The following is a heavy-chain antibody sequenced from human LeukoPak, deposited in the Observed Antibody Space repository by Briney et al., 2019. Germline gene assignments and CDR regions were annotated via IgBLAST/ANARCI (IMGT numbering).Heavy chain of an antibody. CDR2: IYYSGST. V-gene: IGHV4-31*03. J-gene: IGHJ4*02. D-gene: IGHD3-3*01. CDR3: ARGGSYDFWSGYYYDY. Sequence: PSETLSLTCTVSGGSISSGGYYWSWIRQHPGKGLEWIGYIYYSGSTYYNPSLKSRVTISVDTSKNQFSLKLSSVTAADTAVYYCARGGSYDFWSGYYYDYWGQGTLVTVSS. CDR1: GGSISSGGYY.